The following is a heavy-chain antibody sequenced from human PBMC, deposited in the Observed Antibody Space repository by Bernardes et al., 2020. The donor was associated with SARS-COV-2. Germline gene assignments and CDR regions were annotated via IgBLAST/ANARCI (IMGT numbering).Heavy chain of an antibody. CDR2: ISGSGCST. D-gene: IGHD3-10*01. CDR3: AGYGSGSYKWFDP. CDR1: GFTFSSYA. V-gene: IGHV3-23*01. Sequence: GSLRLSCAASGFTFSSYAMTWVRQAPGKGLEWVSTISGSGCSTYYADSVKGRFTISRDNSKNTLYLQMNSLRAEDTAVFYCAGYGSGSYKWFDPWGQGTLVTVSS. J-gene: IGHJ5*02.